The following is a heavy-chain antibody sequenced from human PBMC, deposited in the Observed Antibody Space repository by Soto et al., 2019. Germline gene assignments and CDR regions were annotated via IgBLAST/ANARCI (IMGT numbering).Heavy chain of an antibody. D-gene: IGHD3-10*01. Sequence: HLQLQESGSGLVKPSQTLSLTCAVSGGSISSGGYSWSWIRQPPGKGLEWIGYIYHSGSTYCNPSLKSRVTISIDRSKNQFSLKLSSVTAADTAVYYCARVPGPWGQGTLVTVSS. CDR2: IYHSGST. CDR3: ARVPGP. J-gene: IGHJ5*02. CDR1: GGSISSGGYS. V-gene: IGHV4-30-2*01.